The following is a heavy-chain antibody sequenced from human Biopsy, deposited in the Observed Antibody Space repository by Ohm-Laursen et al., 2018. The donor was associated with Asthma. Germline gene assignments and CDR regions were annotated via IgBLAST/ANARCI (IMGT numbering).Heavy chain of an antibody. V-gene: IGHV4-59*01. CDR1: PGSINDYY. J-gene: IGHJ5*02. CDR2: VHSTGST. CDR3: ARASSTWSQSGPHYFDR. D-gene: IGHD2-2*01. Sequence: GTLSLTCSVSPGSINDYYWNWIRQFPGKGLEWIGYVHSTGSTRLNPSLKSRVTISVDTSVDQVSLKLTSVTAADTAIYFCARASSTWSQSGPHYFDRWGQGTLVTVSS.